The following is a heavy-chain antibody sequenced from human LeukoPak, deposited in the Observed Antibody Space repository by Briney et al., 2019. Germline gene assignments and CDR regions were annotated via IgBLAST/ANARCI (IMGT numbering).Heavy chain of an antibody. Sequence: GGSLRLSCAASGFTFSSYSMNWVRQAPGKVLEWVSSISSSSSYIYYADSVKGRFTISRDNAKNSLYLQMNSLRAEDTAVYYCARDTEGRFDYWGQGTLVTVSS. CDR1: GFTFSSYS. CDR3: ARDTEGRFDY. CDR2: ISSSSSYI. V-gene: IGHV3-21*01. J-gene: IGHJ4*02.